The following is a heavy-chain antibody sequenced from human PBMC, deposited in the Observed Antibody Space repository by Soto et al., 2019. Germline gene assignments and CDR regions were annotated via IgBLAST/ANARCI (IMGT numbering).Heavy chain of an antibody. CDR2: ISGSGGST. V-gene: IGHV3-23*01. D-gene: IGHD3-9*01. CDR3: AKASETGYYCGFDY. J-gene: IGHJ4*02. CDR1: GFTFSIYA. Sequence: HPGGSLRLSCAASGFTFSIYAMSWVRQAPGKGLEWVSAISGSGGSTYYADSVKGRFTISRDNSKNTLYLQMNSLRAEDTAVYYCAKASETGYYCGFDYWGQGTLVTVSS.